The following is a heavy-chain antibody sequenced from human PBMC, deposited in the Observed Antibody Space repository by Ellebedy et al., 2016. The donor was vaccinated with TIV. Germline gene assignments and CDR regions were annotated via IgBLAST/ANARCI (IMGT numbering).Heavy chain of an antibody. CDR1: GGSFRGYY. J-gene: IGHJ4*02. Sequence: SETLSLTXAVYGGSFRGYYWSWIRQPPGKGLEWIGEINHSGSTNYNPSLKSRVTISVDTSKNQFSLKLSSVTAADTAVYYCAGGSGSSGRIDYWGQGTLVTVSS. CDR3: AGGSGSSGRIDY. V-gene: IGHV4-34*01. D-gene: IGHD3-22*01. CDR2: INHSGST.